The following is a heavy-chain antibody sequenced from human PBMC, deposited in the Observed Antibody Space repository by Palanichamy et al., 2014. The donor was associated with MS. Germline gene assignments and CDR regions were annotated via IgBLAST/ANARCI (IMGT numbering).Heavy chain of an antibody. J-gene: IGHJ4*02. CDR3: ATYDGSGSYFG. D-gene: IGHD3-10*01. CDR2: IWYDGSNK. Sequence: QVQLVESGGGVVQPGRSLRLSCEASGFTFSNYGMHWIRQAPGKGLEWVAVIWYDGSNKWYADSVKGRFTIPRDNSKNTLSLQMNSLRVEDTAVYCCATYDGSGSYFGWGQGTLVTVSS. V-gene: IGHV3-33*01. CDR1: GFTFSNYG.